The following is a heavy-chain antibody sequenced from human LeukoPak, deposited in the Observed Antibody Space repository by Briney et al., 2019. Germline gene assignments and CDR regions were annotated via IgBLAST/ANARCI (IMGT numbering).Heavy chain of an antibody. CDR2: ISNDGSSE. CDR3: ATLPARNGYDYFDY. CDR1: GTTFSIYV. J-gene: IGHJ4*02. D-gene: IGHD5-12*01. Sequence: GGSLRLSCEASGTTFSIYVLHWFRQAPGKGLEWVAVISNDGSSEDYADSVKGRFIISRDNTKNTLYLQMNGLRAEDTAVYYCATLPARNGYDYFDYWGQGTLVTVSS. V-gene: IGHV3-30*01.